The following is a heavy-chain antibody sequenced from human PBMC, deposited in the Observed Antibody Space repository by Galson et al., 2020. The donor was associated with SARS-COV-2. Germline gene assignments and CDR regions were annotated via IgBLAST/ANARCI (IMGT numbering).Heavy chain of an antibody. V-gene: IGHV3-53*05. CDR2: IYFTGST. D-gene: IGHD5-18*01. J-gene: IGHJ4*02. CDR3: VRDDGTAPYDY. CDR1: GFSVSSKY. Sequence: METGGSLRLSCAASGFSVSSKYMSWVRQAPGKGLEWVSVIYFTGSTNYADSVRGRFTISRDTSKNMVYLQMNSLRAEDTAVYYCVRDDGTAPYDYCGQGTLVTVSS.